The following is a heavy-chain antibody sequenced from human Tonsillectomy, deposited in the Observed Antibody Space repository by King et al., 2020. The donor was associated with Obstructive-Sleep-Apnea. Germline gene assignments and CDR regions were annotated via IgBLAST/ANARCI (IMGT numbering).Heavy chain of an antibody. V-gene: IGHV3-74*02. CDR3: SRASYYYYGMDV. CDR2: INSDGSST. Sequence: VQLVESGGGLVQPGGSLRLSCAASGFTFSSYWMHWVRQAPGKGLVWVSRINSDGSSTNYADSVKGRFTTSRDNAKNTLYLQMNSLRAEEPAVYYCSRASYYYYGMDVWGQGTTVTVSS. J-gene: IGHJ6*02. CDR1: GFTFSSYW.